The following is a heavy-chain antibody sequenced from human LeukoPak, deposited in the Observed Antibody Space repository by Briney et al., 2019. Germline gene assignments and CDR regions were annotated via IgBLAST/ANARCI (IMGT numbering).Heavy chain of an antibody. V-gene: IGHV3-21*01. J-gene: IGHJ4*02. CDR2: ISSSSSYI. Sequence: PGGSLRLSCAASGFTFSSYSMNWVRQAPGKGLEWVSSISSSSSYIYYADSVKGRFTISRDNAKNSLYLQMNSLRAEDTAVYYCARHSTFFGVVIIKGRVRGPFDYWGQGTLVTVSS. D-gene: IGHD3-3*01. CDR1: GFTFSSYS. CDR3: ARHSTFFGVVIIKGRVRGPFDY.